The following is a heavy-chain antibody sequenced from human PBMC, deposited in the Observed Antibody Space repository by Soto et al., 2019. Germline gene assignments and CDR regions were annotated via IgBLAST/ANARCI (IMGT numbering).Heavy chain of an antibody. CDR2: IIPILGIA. CDR3: ARDGMKLTGYYEPVHY. V-gene: IGHV1-69*04. D-gene: IGHD3-9*01. J-gene: IGHJ4*02. CDR1: GGTFSSYT. Sequence: SVKVSCKASGGTFSSYTISWVRQAPGQGLEWMGRIIPILGIANYAQKFQGRVTITADKSTSTAYMELSSLRSEDTAVYYCARDGMKLTGYYEPVHYWGRGTLVTV.